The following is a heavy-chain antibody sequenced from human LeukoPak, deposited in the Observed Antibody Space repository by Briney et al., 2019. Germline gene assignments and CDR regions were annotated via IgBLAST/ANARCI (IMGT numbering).Heavy chain of an antibody. CDR1: GGTFISYA. D-gene: IGHD6-19*01. CDR3: ASITGQWLRFDY. CDR2: ILPIFGTA. Sequence: SVKVSCKASGGTFISYAISWVGQAPGQGREWLGGILPIFGTANYPQKFQGRVTITADESTSTAYMELSSLRSEDTAVYYCASITGQWLRFDYWGQGTLVTVSS. V-gene: IGHV1-69*13. J-gene: IGHJ4*02.